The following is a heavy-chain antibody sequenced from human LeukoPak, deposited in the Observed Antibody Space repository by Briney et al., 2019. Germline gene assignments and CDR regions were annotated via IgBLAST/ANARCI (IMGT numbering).Heavy chain of an antibody. J-gene: IGHJ6*03. CDR1: GFAFSSYS. CDR3: ARVAVPLYYYYMDV. Sequence: GGSLRLSCAASGFAFSSYSMNWVRQVPGKGLEWVSYISSSSSTIHYADSVKGRFTISRDNAKNSLYLQMNSLRAEDTAVYYCARVAVPLYYYYMDVWGKGTTVTVSS. V-gene: IGHV3-48*04. CDR2: ISSSSSTI.